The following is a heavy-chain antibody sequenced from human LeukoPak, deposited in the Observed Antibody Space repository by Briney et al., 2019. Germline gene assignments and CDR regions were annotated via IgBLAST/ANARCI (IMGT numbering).Heavy chain of an antibody. CDR2: INHSGST. Sequence: SETLSLTCAVYGGSFSGYYWSWIRQPPGKGLEWIGEINHSGSTNYNPSLKSRVTISVDTSKNQFSLKLSSVTAADTAVYYRARGRSGYCSSTSCSGSYYYYYMDVWGKGTTVTVSS. CDR3: ARGRSGYCSSTSCSGSYYYYYMDV. J-gene: IGHJ6*03. V-gene: IGHV4-34*01. D-gene: IGHD2-2*01. CDR1: GGSFSGYY.